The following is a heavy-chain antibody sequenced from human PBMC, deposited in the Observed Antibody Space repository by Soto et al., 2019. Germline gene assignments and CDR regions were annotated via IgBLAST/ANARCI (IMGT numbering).Heavy chain of an antibody. J-gene: IGHJ4*02. V-gene: IGHV3-53*01. D-gene: IGHD2-21*02. CDR1: GCIVSDSY. CDR2: LYSGGSA. Sequence: GSLRLACAASGCIVSDSYMSWVRQAPGKGLEWVSVLYSGGSAFYADSVEGRFTISRDNSKNTLFLQMNSLRAEDTAVYYCAKEASCGGDCFVDYWGQGTMVTVSS. CDR3: AKEASCGGDCFVDY.